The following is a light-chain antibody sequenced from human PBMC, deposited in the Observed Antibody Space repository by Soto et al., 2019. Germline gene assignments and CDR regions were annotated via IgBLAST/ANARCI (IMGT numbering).Light chain of an antibody. CDR1: RTISRY. Sequence: QMTQSPSSLSESVEDRVTITCRAGRTISRYLNWYQQKPGKAPKLLIYAASTLQSGVPSRFSGSGSGTDVTLTISSLQPEDFATYYCQQSYGTPNTFGPGTKVDIK. CDR3: QQSYGTPNT. CDR2: AAS. J-gene: IGKJ3*01. V-gene: IGKV1-39*01.